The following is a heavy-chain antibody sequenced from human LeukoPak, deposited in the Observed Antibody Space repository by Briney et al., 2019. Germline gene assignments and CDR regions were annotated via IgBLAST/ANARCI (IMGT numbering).Heavy chain of an antibody. CDR2: IFPSSDEI. CDR1: GFTFSDFP. V-gene: IGHV3-23*01. D-gene: IGHD5-18*01. J-gene: IGHJ4*02. CDR3: ATYRQIQVPFEF. Sequence: GGSLRLSCAASGFTFSDFPMIWVRQAPGKGLEWVSSIFPSSDEIHYADSVKGRFTISKDNSRSTLSLQMDSLRAEDTATYYCATYRQIQVPFEFWGQGTLVTVSS.